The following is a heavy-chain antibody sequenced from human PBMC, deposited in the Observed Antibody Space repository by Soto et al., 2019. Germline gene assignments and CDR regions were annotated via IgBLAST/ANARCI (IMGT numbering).Heavy chain of an antibody. J-gene: IGHJ4*02. CDR2: INPNSGVT. Sequence: QVELVQSGAEVKKPGASVKVSCKASGYTFTGYHMHWVRQAPGQGLEWMGWINPNSGVTIYAQKFQGRVIMTRETPITTAYMELIRLTPDDTAVYYCARRLGLLVTPIPGYWGQGTLVTVSS. CDR3: ARRLGLLVTPIPGY. V-gene: IGHV1-2*02. D-gene: IGHD2-21*02. CDR1: GYTFTGYH.